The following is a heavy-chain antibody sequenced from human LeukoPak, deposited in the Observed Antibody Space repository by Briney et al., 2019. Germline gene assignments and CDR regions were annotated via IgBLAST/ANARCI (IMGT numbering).Heavy chain of an antibody. V-gene: IGHV3-74*01. Sequence: PGGSLRLSCAASGFTFSSYWVHWVRQAPGKGLVWVSRINSDGSSTSYVDSVKGRFTISRDNAKNTLYLQMNSLRAEDTAVYYCASRDKGYYYGMDVWGQGTTVTVSS. J-gene: IGHJ6*02. CDR1: GFTFSSYW. CDR3: ASRDKGYYYGMDV. D-gene: IGHD5-24*01. CDR2: INSDGSST.